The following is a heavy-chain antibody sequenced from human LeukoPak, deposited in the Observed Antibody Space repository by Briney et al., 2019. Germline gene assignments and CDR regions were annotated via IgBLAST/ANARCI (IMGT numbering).Heavy chain of an antibody. Sequence: GGSLRLSCAASGFTFSSYWMHWIRQAPGKGLVWVLRIHSDGIGTSYADSVRGRFTISRDNAKNTLYLQMNSLRAEDTAVYYCARDQGSFDYWGQGTLVTVSS. CDR2: IHSDGIGT. CDR1: GFTFSSYW. CDR3: ARDQGSFDY. J-gene: IGHJ4*02. V-gene: IGHV3-74*01.